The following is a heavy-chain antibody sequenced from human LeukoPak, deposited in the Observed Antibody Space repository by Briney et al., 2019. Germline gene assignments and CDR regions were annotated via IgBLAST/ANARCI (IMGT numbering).Heavy chain of an antibody. D-gene: IGHD4-17*01. CDR3: ARVYGDYQGDAFDI. V-gene: IGHV3-48*01. CDR1: GFTFSSYS. CDR2: ISSSSSTI. J-gene: IGHJ3*02. Sequence: GGSLRFSCAASGFTFSSYSMNWVRQAPGKELEWVSYISSSSSTIYYADSVKGRFTISRDNAKNSLYLQMNSLRAEDTAVYYCARVYGDYQGDAFDIWGQGTMVTVSS.